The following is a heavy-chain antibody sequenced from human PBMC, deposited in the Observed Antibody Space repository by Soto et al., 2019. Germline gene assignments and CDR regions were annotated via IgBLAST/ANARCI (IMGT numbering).Heavy chain of an antibody. J-gene: IGHJ4*02. Sequence: ASVKVYCQASGYTFTGYYMHLVRQAPGQGLEWMGWINPNSGGTNYAQKFQGWATMTRDTSISTAYMELSRLRSDDTAVYYCASAKTSGPGGGTNTSFDYWGQGTLVTVSS. CDR3: ASAKTSGPGGGTNTSFDY. D-gene: IGHD1-7*01. CDR1: GYTFTGYY. CDR2: INPNSGGT. V-gene: IGHV1-2*04.